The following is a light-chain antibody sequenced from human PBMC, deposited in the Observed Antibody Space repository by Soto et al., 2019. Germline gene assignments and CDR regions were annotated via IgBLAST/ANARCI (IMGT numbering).Light chain of an antibody. V-gene: IGLV2-14*01. CDR3: SSYTSSTDYV. CDR1: SSDVGGYKY. CDR2: EVT. Sequence: QSVLTQPASVSGSPGQSITISCTGTSSDVGGYKYVSWYQQNPGKAPKLMIYEVTNRPSGVSNRFSGSKSGDTASLTISGLRAEDEADYYCSSYTSSTDYVFGTGTKVTVL. J-gene: IGLJ1*01.